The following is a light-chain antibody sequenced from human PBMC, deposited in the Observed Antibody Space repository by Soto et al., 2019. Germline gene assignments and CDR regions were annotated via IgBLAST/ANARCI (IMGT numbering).Light chain of an antibody. CDR3: AGWDDGHVV. Sequence: QSVLVQPPSASGTPGQRVNISCSGSSSNIGRHSVSWYQHVPGAPPKLLIFSNDHRPSGVPDRFSGSKSGTSASLAISGLQSEDEADYYGAGWDDGHVVFGGGTKVTLL. J-gene: IGLJ2*01. CDR1: SSNIGRHS. CDR2: SND. V-gene: IGLV1-44*01.